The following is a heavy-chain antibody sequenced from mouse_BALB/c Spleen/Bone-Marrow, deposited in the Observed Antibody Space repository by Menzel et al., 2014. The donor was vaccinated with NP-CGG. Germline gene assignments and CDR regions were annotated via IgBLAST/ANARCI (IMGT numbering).Heavy chain of an antibody. CDR3: ARSDGNYDYAMDY. CDR2: ISSGSSTI. Sequence: EVNVVESGGGLVQPGGSRKLSCVASGFTFSSFGMHWVRQAPEKGLEWVAYISSGSSTIYYADTVKGRFTISRDNPKNTLFLQMTSLRSEDTAMYYCARSDGNYDYAMDYWGQGTSVTVSS. J-gene: IGHJ4*01. D-gene: IGHD2-1*01. CDR1: GFTFSSFG. V-gene: IGHV5-17*02.